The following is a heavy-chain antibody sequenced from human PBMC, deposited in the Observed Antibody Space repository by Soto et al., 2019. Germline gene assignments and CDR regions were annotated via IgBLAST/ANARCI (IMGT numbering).Heavy chain of an antibody. CDR1: GGSISSGDYY. J-gene: IGHJ6*02. V-gene: IGHV4-30-4*01. CDR3: ARTFRSGSSCYYYFYRMDV. CDR2: INYSGST. D-gene: IGHD2-15*01. Sequence: QVQLQESGPGLVKPSQTLSLTCTVSGGSISSGDYYWSWIRQPPGKGLEWMGYINYSGSTYHNPSLESRITISVDTSKNQFSLKLSSVTAADTAVYYCARTFRSGSSCYYYFYRMDVWGQGTTVTVSS.